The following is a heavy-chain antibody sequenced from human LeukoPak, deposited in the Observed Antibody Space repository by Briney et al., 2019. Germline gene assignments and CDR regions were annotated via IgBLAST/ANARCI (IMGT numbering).Heavy chain of an antibody. Sequence: SETLSLTCTVSGCSVSSYYRSWIRQPPGKGLEWIGYIYYSGNTNYNHSLKSRFTISVDTSKNQFSLNMSSLTAEDTAVYYCARDTMVRGVMGYYYGMDVWGQGTTVTVSS. CDR3: ARDTMVRGVMGYYYGMDV. J-gene: IGHJ6*02. CDR1: GCSVSSYY. V-gene: IGHV4-59*02. CDR2: IYYSGNT. D-gene: IGHD3-10*01.